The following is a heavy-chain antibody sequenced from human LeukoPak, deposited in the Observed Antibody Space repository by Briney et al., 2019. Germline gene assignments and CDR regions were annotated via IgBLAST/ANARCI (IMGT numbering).Heavy chain of an antibody. CDR1: GFTVSSNY. J-gene: IGHJ4*02. Sequence: RSGGSLRLSCAASGFTVSSNYMSWVRQAPGKGLEWVSVIYSGGSTYYADSVKGRFTISRDNSKNTLYLQMNSLRAEDTAVYYCARSPLLWPAGFDYWGQGTLVTVSS. V-gene: IGHV3-53*01. CDR2: IYSGGST. CDR3: ARSPLLWPAGFDY. D-gene: IGHD3-10*01.